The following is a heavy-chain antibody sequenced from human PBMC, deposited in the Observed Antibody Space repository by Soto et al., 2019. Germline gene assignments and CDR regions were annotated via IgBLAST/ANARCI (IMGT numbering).Heavy chain of an antibody. Sequence: GGSLRLSCAASGFTFSSYAMSWVRQAPGKGLEWVSAISSSGGYIYYAGSVKGRFTISRDNAKNSLYLQMNSLRAEDTAVYYCARGVYYFDYWGQGTLVTVSS. CDR3: ARGVYYFDY. CDR2: ISSSGGYI. J-gene: IGHJ4*02. CDR1: GFTFSSYA. V-gene: IGHV3-21*01.